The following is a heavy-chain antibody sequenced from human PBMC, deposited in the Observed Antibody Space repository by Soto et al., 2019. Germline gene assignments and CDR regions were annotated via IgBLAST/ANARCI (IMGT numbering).Heavy chain of an antibody. CDR3: ARGTPCGGDCYRWCGP. D-gene: IGHD2-21*02. V-gene: IGHV4-34*01. CDR2: INHSGST. Sequence: SETLSLTCAVYGGSFSRYYWSWIRQPPGKGLEWIGEINHSGSTNYNPSLKSRVTISVDTSKNQFSLKLSSVTAADTVVYYCARGTPCGGDCYRWCGPWGQGTLLTGAS. CDR1: GGSFSRYY. J-gene: IGHJ5*02.